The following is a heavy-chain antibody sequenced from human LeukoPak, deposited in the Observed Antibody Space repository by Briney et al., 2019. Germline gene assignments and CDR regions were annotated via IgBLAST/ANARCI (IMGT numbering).Heavy chain of an antibody. CDR1: GFTFSSYA. J-gene: IGHJ4*02. V-gene: IGHV3-23*01. Sequence: GGSLRLSCAASGFTFSSYAMSWVRQAPGKGLEWVSAISGSGGSTYYADSVKGRFTISRHNSKNTLYLQMNSLRAEDTAVYYCARGSYSSGYAPLDYWGQGTLVTVSS. CDR2: ISGSGGST. CDR3: ARGSYSSGYAPLDY. D-gene: IGHD6-19*01.